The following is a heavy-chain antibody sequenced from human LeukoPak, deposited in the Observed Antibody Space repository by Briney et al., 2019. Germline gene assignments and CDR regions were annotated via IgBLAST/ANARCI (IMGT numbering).Heavy chain of an antibody. D-gene: IGHD4-17*01. CDR3: ARDETTVTPGSFDY. Sequence: ASVKVSCKASGYTFTGYYMHWVRQAPGQGLEWMGWINPNSGGTNYAQKFQGRVTMTRDTSISTAYMELSRLRSDDTAVYYCARDETTVTPGSFDYWGQGTLVTVSS. CDR2: INPNSGGT. J-gene: IGHJ4*02. V-gene: IGHV1-2*02. CDR1: GYTFTGYY.